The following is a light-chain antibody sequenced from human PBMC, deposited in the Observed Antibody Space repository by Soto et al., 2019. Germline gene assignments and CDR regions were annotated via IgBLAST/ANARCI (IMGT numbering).Light chain of an antibody. CDR2: GAS. V-gene: IGKV3-15*01. CDR3: QQYNSWSSIT. J-gene: IGKJ5*01. CDR1: QSVSSN. Sequence: EIVMTQPPATLSVSPGERATLSCRASQSVSSNLAWYQQKPGQAPRLLIYGASTRATGIPARFSGTGSGTEFTLTISSLQSEDFAFYYCQQYNSWSSITFGQGTRLEIK.